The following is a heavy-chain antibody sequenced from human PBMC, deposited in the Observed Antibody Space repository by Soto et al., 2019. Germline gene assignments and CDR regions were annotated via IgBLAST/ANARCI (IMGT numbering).Heavy chain of an antibody. D-gene: IGHD6-13*01. Sequence: PGGFLRLSCAASGFTFSSYAMSWVRQAPGKGLEWVSAISGSGGSTYYADSVKGRFTISRDNSKNTLYLQMNSLRDEDTAVYYCARDSPYSSSWYDLNWFDPWGQGTLVTVSS. CDR1: GFTFSSYA. V-gene: IGHV3-23*01. J-gene: IGHJ5*02. CDR2: ISGSGGST. CDR3: ARDSPYSSSWYDLNWFDP.